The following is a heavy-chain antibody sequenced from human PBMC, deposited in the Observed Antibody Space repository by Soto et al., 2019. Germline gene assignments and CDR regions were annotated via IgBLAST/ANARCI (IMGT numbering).Heavy chain of an antibody. D-gene: IGHD3-3*01. V-gene: IGHV3-48*03. CDR3: AREVTVFGVIIPTPMDV. CDR2: ISGSGTTI. CDR1: GFTFSGYE. Sequence: DVQLVESGGGLVQPGGSLRLSCAASGFTFSGYEMNWVRQAPGKGLEWISYISGSGTTIYYADSVKGRFTISRDNANKSLYLQMNSLRAEDTAVYYCAREVTVFGVIIPTPMDVWGQGTTVTVSS. J-gene: IGHJ6*02.